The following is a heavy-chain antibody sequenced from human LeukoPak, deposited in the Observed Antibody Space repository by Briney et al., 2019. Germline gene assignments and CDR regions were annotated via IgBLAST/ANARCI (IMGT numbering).Heavy chain of an antibody. V-gene: IGHV3-30-3*01. CDR1: GFTFSSYA. D-gene: IGHD6-13*01. Sequence: PGGSLRLSCAASGFTFSSYAMHWVRQAPGKGLEWVAVISYDGSNKYYADSVKGRFTISRDNSKNTLYLQMNSLRAEDTAVYYCAREEHSSSWYSSFDYWGQGTLVTVSS. CDR2: ISYDGSNK. CDR3: AREEHSSSWYSSFDY. J-gene: IGHJ4*02.